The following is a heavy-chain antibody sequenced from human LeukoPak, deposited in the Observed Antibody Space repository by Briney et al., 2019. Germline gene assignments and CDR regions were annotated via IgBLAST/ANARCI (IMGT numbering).Heavy chain of an antibody. J-gene: IGHJ4*02. CDR3: ARDRRRSTVTTSLGY. Sequence: GGSLRLSCAASGFTFSSYAMHWVRQAPGKGLEWVAVISYDGSNKYYADSVKGRFTISRDNSKNTLYLQMNSLRAEDTAVYYCARDRRRSTVTTSLGYWGQGTLVTVSS. D-gene: IGHD4-17*01. V-gene: IGHV3-30*04. CDR1: GFTFSSYA. CDR2: ISYDGSNK.